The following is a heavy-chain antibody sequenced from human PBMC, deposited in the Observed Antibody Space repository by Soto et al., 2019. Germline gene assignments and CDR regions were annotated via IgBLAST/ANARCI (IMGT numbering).Heavy chain of an antibody. Sequence: QVQLQQSGPGLVKPSGTLSLTCAVSGGSISDNWWSWVRQPPGKGLEWIGEIYHSGTTNYNPSLKSRVTILVDKSASQISLTLNSVTAADTAVYYCARPVAVARTRGFDYWGQGTLVTVSS. V-gene: IGHV4-4*02. D-gene: IGHD6-19*01. J-gene: IGHJ4*02. CDR3: ARPVAVARTRGFDY. CDR1: GGSISDNW. CDR2: IYHSGTT.